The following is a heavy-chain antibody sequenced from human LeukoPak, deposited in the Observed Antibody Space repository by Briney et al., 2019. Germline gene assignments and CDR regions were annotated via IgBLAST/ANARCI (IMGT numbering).Heavy chain of an antibody. V-gene: IGHV3-30*02. CDR3: ATDRLRSGWPPVFDY. CDR1: GFTFSSYG. D-gene: IGHD6-19*01. Sequence: GGSLRLSCAASGFTFSSYGMHWVRQAPGKGLEWVAFIRYDGSNEYYADSVKGRFTISRDNSKYTLYLQMNILRTDDTAVYYCATDRLRSGWPPVFDYWGQGTLVTVST. CDR2: IRYDGSNE. J-gene: IGHJ4*02.